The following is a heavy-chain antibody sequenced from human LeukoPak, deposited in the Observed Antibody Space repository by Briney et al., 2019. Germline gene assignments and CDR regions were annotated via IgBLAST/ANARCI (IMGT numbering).Heavy chain of an antibody. CDR1: GYTLTELS. V-gene: IGHV1-24*01. CDR3: ANYYATLYYFDY. J-gene: IGHJ4*02. CDR2: FDPEDGET. Sequence: ASVTVSCKVSGYTLTELSMHWVRQAPGKGLEWMGGFDPEDGETIYAQKFQGRVTMTEDTSTDTAYMELSSLRSEDTAVYYCANYYATLYYFDYWGQGTLVTVSS. D-gene: IGHD3-22*01.